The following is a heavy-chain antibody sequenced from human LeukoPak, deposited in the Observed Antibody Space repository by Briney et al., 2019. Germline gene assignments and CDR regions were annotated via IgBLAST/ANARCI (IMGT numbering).Heavy chain of an antibody. CDR1: GGSFGGYY. Sequence: SETLSLTCAVYGGSFGGYYWSWIRQPPGKGLEWIGEINHSGSTNYNPSLKSRVTISVDASKNQFSLKLSSVTAADTAVYYCARGRSDNYTPPDYWGQGTLVTVSS. V-gene: IGHV4-34*01. CDR2: INHSGST. J-gene: IGHJ4*02. CDR3: ARGRSDNYTPPDY. D-gene: IGHD2-2*02.